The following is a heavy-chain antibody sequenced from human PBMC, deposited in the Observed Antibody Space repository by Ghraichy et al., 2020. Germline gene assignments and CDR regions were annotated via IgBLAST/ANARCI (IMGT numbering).Heavy chain of an antibody. V-gene: IGHV3-21*01. J-gene: IGHJ4*02. CDR1: GFTFSSYS. D-gene: IGHD3-3*01. Sequence: GGSLRLSCAASGFTFSSYSMNWVRQAPGKGLEWVSSISSSSSYIYYADSVKGRFTISRDNAKNSLYLQMNSLRAEDTAVYYCARDHGILRTILRGCYFDYWGQGTLVTVSS. CDR3: ARDHGILRTILRGCYFDY. CDR2: ISSSSSYI.